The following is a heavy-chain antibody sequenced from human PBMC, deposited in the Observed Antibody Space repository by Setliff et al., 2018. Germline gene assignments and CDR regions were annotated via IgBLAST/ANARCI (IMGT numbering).Heavy chain of an antibody. J-gene: IGHJ4*02. CDR1: GYTFTTYT. V-gene: IGHV7-4-1*02. CDR2: INTNTGNP. D-gene: IGHD6-6*01. CDR3: ARGSGTYASSSRVFNY. Sequence: ASVKVSCKASGYTFTTYTMNWVRQAPGQGLEWMGWINTNTGNPTYAQGFTGRFVFSLDTSVSTAYLQINSLEAEDTAVYYCARGSGTYASSSRVFNYWGQGTMVTVSS.